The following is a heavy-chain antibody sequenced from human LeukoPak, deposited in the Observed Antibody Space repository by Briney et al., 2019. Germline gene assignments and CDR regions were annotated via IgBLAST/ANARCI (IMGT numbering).Heavy chain of an antibody. CDR1: GFTFSSSW. CDR3: AKDGGSY. V-gene: IGHV3-7*01. CDR2: INRDGSVK. Sequence: GGSLRLSCAASGFTFSSSWMSWVRQAPGKGLEWVANINRDGSVKQYVDSVRGRFTISRDNAKNTLYLQMNSLRAEDTAVYYCAKDGGSYWGQGTLVIVSS. J-gene: IGHJ4*02. D-gene: IGHD3-10*01.